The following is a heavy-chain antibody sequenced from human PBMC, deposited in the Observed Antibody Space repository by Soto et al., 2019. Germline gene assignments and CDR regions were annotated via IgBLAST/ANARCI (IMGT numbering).Heavy chain of an antibody. D-gene: IGHD2-8*01. Sequence: SQTLSLTCTVSGGSISSSSYYWGWIRQPPGKGLEWIGSIYYSGSTYYNPSLKSRVTISVDTSKNQFSLKLSSVTAADTAVYYCARNSDIVLMVYASDYWGQGTLVTVSS. CDR3: ARNSDIVLMVYASDY. J-gene: IGHJ4*02. V-gene: IGHV4-39*01. CDR1: GGSISSSSYY. CDR2: IYYSGST.